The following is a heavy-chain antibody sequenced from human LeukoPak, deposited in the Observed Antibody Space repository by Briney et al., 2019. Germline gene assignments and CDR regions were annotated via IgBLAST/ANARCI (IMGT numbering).Heavy chain of an antibody. Sequence: AETLSLTCTVSGGSISTYYWSWIRQAPGKGLEWIGYFSYNGKTNYNPSLESRVIISVATSKSQFSLKLSSVTAADTAVYYCARHLGVTAAPLGYWGRGTLVTVSS. CDR3: ARHLGVTAAPLGY. V-gene: IGHV4-59*08. J-gene: IGHJ4*02. D-gene: IGHD2-21*02. CDR2: FSYNGKT. CDR1: GGSISTYY.